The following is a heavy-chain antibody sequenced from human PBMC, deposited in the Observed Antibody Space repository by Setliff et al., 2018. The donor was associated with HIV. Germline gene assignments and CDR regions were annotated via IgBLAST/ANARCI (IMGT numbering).Heavy chain of an antibody. CDR3: ARDRIEVVVDGPHDVFDV. J-gene: IGHJ3*01. CDR2: IHTSGST. CDR1: GDSIGYYY. Sequence: SETLSLTCTVSGDSIGYYYWGWIRQPAGRGLEWMGRIHTSGSTNYNPSLTSRVTLSVDTSKNQFFLKLTSLSAADTAVYYCARDRIEVVVDGPHDVFDVWGRGTTVT. V-gene: IGHV4-4*07. D-gene: IGHD2-15*01.